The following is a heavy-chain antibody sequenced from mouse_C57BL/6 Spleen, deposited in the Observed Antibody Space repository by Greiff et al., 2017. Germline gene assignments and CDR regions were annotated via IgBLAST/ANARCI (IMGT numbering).Heavy chain of an antibody. D-gene: IGHD1-1*01. J-gene: IGHJ2*01. CDR1: GYAFSSYW. CDR3: ARWDYYGSSYEGNYFDY. Sequence: QVQLQQSGAELVKPGASVKISCKASGYAFSSYWMNWVKQRPGKGLEWIGQIYPGDGDTNYNGKFKGKATLTADTSSSTAYMQLSSLTSEDSAVYFCARWDYYGSSYEGNYFDYWGQGTTLTVSS. CDR2: IYPGDGDT. V-gene: IGHV1-80*01.